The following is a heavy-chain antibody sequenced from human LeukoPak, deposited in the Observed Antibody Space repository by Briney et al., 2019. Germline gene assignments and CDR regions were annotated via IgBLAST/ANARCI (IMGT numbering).Heavy chain of an antibody. CDR1: GFTFSRYW. D-gene: IGHD5-18*01. Sequence: GGSLRLSCAASGFTFSRYWMSWVRQAPGKGLEWVANIKQDGSEKYYVDSVKGRFTISRDNAKNSLYLQMNSLRAEDTAVYYCVRVHVGTDMVDIDYWGQGTLVTVSS. CDR2: IKQDGSEK. J-gene: IGHJ4*02. CDR3: VRVHVGTDMVDIDY. V-gene: IGHV3-7*04.